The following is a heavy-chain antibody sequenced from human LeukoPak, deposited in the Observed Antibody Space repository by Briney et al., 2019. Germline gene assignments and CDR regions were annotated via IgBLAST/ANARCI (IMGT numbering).Heavy chain of an antibody. D-gene: IGHD2/OR15-2a*01. CDR1: GGTFSSSA. CDR2: IIPIFDTA. Sequence: RASVKVSCKASGGTFSSSASSWVRQAPGQGLEWMGGIIPIFDTANYAQKFQGRVTITADESTSTAYMELSSLSSEDTAVYYCARGVIPGSEYNAFDIWGQGTMVTVSS. CDR3: ARGVIPGSEYNAFDI. J-gene: IGHJ3*02. V-gene: IGHV1-69*13.